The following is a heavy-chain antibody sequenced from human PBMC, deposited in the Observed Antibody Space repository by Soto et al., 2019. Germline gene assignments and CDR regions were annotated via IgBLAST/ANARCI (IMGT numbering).Heavy chain of an antibody. J-gene: IGHJ4*02. D-gene: IGHD2-2*01. CDR3: ARELTIVLVPAAMPGFEY. Sequence: SQTLSLTCAISGYSVSSNSAAWNWIRQSPSRGLEWLGRTYYRSKWYNDYAVSVKSRITINPDTSKNQFSLQLNSVTPEDTAVYYCARELTIVLVPAAMPGFEYWGQGTLVTVSS. CDR2: TYYRSKWYN. V-gene: IGHV6-1*01. CDR1: GYSVSSNSAA.